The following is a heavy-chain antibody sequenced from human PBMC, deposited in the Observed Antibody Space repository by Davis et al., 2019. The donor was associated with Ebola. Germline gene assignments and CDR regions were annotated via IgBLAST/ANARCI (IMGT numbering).Heavy chain of an antibody. J-gene: IGHJ4*02. CDR2: VSGSGRTV. D-gene: IGHD2-2*01. V-gene: IGHV3-11*01. CDR3: ATVTYHLPIY. Sequence: PGGSLRLSCAASGFTFSDYHMSWIRQAPGKGLEWVSCVSGSGRTVYYADSVKGRFTISRDSAKNSLYLQMSSLRAEDTAVYYCATVTYHLPIYWGQGTLVAVSP. CDR1: GFTFSDYH.